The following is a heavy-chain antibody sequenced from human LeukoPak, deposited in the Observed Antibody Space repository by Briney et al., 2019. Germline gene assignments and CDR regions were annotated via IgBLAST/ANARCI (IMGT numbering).Heavy chain of an antibody. D-gene: IGHD6-19*01. J-gene: IGHJ4*02. CDR2: IIHIFGTA. CDR1: GGTFSSYA. CDR3: ARGGYSSGLLDY. V-gene: IGHV1-69*13. Sequence: ASVKFSCKASGGTFSSYAISWVRQAPGQGLEWMGGIIHIFGTANYAQKFQGRVTITADESTSTAYMELSSLRSEDTAVYYCARGGYSSGLLDYWGQGTLVTVSS.